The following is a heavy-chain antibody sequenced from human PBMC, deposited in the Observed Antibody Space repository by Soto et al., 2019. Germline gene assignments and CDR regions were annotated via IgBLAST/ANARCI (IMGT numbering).Heavy chain of an antibody. Sequence: VESGGDVVQPGRSLRLSCEASGFSFSTTIVHWLRQAPGKGLEWLAVMSVDGSIEIYANSVKGRFTISRNNSKNTLYLQMISLRIEDTGTYYWALDNNPDAPDYFDSWGHGTLVSVSS. CDR1: GFSFSTTI. CDR3: ALDNNPDAPDYFDS. V-gene: IGHV3-30-3*01. D-gene: IGHD5-12*01. CDR2: MSVDGSIE. J-gene: IGHJ4*01.